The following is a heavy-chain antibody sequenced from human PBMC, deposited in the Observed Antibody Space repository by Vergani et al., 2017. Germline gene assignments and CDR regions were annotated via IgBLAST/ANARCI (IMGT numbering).Heavy chain of an antibody. J-gene: IGHJ4*02. CDR1: GYTFSNYY. CDR3: ARGDYGILTGYRY. Sequence: QVQVVQSGAEVKKSGASVKVSCKTSGYTFSNYYMHWVRQAPGQGLEWMGIINPSGGHTNYAQKFQGRVTITRDTSTSTVYMELSSLRSEDTAIYYCARGDYGILTGYRYWGQGTLVTGSA. D-gene: IGHD3-9*01. CDR2: INPSGGHT. V-gene: IGHV1-46*03.